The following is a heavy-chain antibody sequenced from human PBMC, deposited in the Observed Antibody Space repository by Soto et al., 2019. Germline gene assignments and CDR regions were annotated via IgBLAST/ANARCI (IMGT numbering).Heavy chain of an antibody. J-gene: IGHJ4*02. CDR1: GFTFSSYA. CDR3: ARVRSVDRDDYSNYDGWVDY. CDR2: ISYDGSNK. D-gene: IGHD4-4*01. V-gene: IGHV3-30-3*01. Sequence: GGSLRLSCAASGFTFSSYAMHWVRQAPGKGLEWVAVISYDGSNKYYADSVKGRFTISRDNSKNTLYLQMNSLRAEDTAVYYCARVRSVDRDDYSNYDGWVDYWGQGTLVTVSS.